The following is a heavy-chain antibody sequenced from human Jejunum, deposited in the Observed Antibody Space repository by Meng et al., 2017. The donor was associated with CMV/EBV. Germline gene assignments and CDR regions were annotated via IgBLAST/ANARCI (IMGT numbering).Heavy chain of an antibody. D-gene: IGHD3-10*01. CDR1: YA. J-gene: IGHJ6*02. Sequence: YAMHWVRQTPGKGLEYVSSINSAGDFTHYGESVKGRFLTSRDQSKNTMYLQMGSLRPEDMGVYYCAKSTAAGTGRNNYYNGMDVWGQGTTVTVSS. V-gene: IGHV3-64*02. CDR3: AKSTAAGTGRNNYYNGMDV. CDR2: INSAGDFT.